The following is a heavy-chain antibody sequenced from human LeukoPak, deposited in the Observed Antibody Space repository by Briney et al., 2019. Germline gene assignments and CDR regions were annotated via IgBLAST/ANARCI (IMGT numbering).Heavy chain of an antibody. D-gene: IGHD3-22*01. CDR2: INTSGST. CDR1: GGSISSYY. J-gene: IGHJ4*02. CDR3: ARNYDSSGYYLFGY. Sequence: SETLSLTCTVSGGSISSYYWSWIRQPAGKGLEWIGRINTSGSTNYNPSLKSRVTMSVDTSKNQFSLKLSSVTAADTAVYFCARNYDSSGYYLFGYWGQGTLVTVSS. V-gene: IGHV4-4*07.